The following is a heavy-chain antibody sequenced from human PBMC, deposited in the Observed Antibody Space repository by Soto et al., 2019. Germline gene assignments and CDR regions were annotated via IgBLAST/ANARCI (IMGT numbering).Heavy chain of an antibody. Sequence: SETLSLTCAVYGGSFSGYYWSWIRQPPGKGLEWIGEINHSGSTNYNPSLKSRVTISVDTSKNQFSLKLSSVTAADTAVYYCARTVNPAWFDPWGQGXLVTVYS. V-gene: IGHV4-34*01. CDR3: ARTVNPAWFDP. D-gene: IGHD4-17*01. CDR2: INHSGST. CDR1: GGSFSGYY. J-gene: IGHJ5*02.